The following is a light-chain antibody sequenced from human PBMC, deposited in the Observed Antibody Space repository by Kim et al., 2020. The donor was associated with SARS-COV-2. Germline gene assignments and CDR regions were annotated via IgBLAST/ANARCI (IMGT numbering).Light chain of an antibody. CDR1: QDITYY. CDR3: KKNNSAPRA. J-gene: IGKJ4*01. V-gene: IGKV1-27*01. Sequence: DLEMTQSPSSLSASVGDRVTLSCRASQDITYYLAWYQQKPGKVPQLLIYGASTLHSGVPSRFRGSGSGTEFTLTINSLRPEDVATYYCKKNNSAPRAFGGGTKVEIK. CDR2: GAS.